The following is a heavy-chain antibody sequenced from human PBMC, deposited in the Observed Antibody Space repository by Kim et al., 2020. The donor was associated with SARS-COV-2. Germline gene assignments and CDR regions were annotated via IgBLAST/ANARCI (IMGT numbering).Heavy chain of an antibody. CDR3: EKEVKVHWLVLWFGELLD. Sequence: GWSLRLSCAASGFTFSSYCMHWVRQAPGKGLEWVAVISYDVSNKYYADSVKGRFTISRDNSKNTLYLQMNILRAEDTAVYYCEKEVKVHWLVLWFGELLDWGQGTLVTVSS. CDR1: GFTFSSYC. D-gene: IGHD3-10*01. V-gene: IGHV3-30*18. J-gene: IGHJ4*02. CDR2: ISYDVSNK.